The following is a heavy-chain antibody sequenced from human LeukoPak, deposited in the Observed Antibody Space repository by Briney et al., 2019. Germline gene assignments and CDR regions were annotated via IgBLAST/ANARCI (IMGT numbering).Heavy chain of an antibody. J-gene: IGHJ4*02. V-gene: IGHV4-59*01. CDR2: IYYSGST. CDR1: GGSISSYY. D-gene: IGHD3-16*01. CDR3: ARGYRGWGLPLDY. Sequence: SETLSLTCSVSGGSISSYYRSWIRQPPGKGLEWIGYIYYSGSTNYNPSLKSRVTISVDTSKNQFSLKLSSVTAADTAVYYCARGYRGWGLPLDYWGQGTLVTVSS.